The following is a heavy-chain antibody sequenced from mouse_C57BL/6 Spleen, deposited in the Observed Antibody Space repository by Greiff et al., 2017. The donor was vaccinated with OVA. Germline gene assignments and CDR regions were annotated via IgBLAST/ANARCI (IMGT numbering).Heavy chain of an antibody. D-gene: IGHD2-4*01. Sequence: VQLQQPGAELVKPGASVKLSCKASGYTFTSYWMHWVKQRPGRGLEWIGRIDPNRGGTKYNEKFKSKATLTVDKPSSTAYMQLSSLTSEDSAVYYCARCYYDYDSWYAYWGQGTLVTVSA. V-gene: IGHV1-72*01. CDR2: IDPNRGGT. J-gene: IGHJ3*01. CDR3: ARCYYDYDSWYAY. CDR1: GYTFTSYW.